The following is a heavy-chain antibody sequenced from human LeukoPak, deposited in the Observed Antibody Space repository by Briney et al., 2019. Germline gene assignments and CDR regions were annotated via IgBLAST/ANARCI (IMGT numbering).Heavy chain of an antibody. CDR2: IKEDGSEK. CDR3: ASQGSGYDSPIDH. J-gene: IGHJ4*02. CDR1: GFTFTRYW. Sequence: PGGSLRLSCAASGFTFTRYWMTWVRQAPGTGLDLVANIKEDGSEKYYVDSVKGRFTISRDNARNSLYLQMNSLRAEDTAVYYCASQGSGYDSPIDHWGQGTLVTVSS. V-gene: IGHV3-7*01. D-gene: IGHD5-12*01.